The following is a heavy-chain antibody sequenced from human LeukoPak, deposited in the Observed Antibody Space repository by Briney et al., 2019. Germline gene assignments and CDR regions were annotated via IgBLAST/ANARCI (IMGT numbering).Heavy chain of an antibody. V-gene: IGHV1-3*01. CDR3: ARGLRLLPNWFDP. CDR1: GYTFTSYA. D-gene: IGHD5/OR15-5a*01. Sequence: APVKVSCKASGYTFTSYAMHWVRQAPGQRLEWMGWINAGNGNTKYSQKFQGRVTITRDTSASTAYMELSSLRSEDTAVYYCARGLRLLPNWFDPWGQGTLVTVSS. J-gene: IGHJ5*02. CDR2: INAGNGNT.